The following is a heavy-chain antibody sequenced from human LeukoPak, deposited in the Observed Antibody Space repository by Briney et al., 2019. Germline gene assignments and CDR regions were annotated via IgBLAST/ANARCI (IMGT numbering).Heavy chain of an antibody. CDR3: AKGQSAGTRVFRWFDP. CDR1: GFTFRNYA. J-gene: IGHJ5*02. Sequence: GGSLRLSCTASGFTFRNYAMTWVRQAPGKGLEFVSAISGSGGSTYYADSVKGRFTIARDNSNNTLYLQMNSLRAEDTAVYYCAKGQSAGTRVFRWFDPWGQETLVTVSS. D-gene: IGHD6-13*01. CDR2: ISGSGGST. V-gene: IGHV3-23*01.